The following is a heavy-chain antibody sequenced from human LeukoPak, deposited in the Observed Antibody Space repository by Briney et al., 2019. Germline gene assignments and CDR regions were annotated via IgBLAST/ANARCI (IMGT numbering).Heavy chain of an antibody. J-gene: IGHJ5*02. CDR1: GGSISSGGYS. D-gene: IGHD3-22*01. CDR2: IYHSGST. Sequence: SQTLSLTCAVSGGSISSGGYSWSWIRQPPGKGLEWIGYIYHSGSTYYNPSLKSRVTISVDRSKNRFSLKLSSVTAADTAVYYCARLNTAYYYDSSGYLHWFDPWGQGTLVTVSS. CDR3: ARLNTAYYYDSSGYLHWFDP. V-gene: IGHV4-30-2*01.